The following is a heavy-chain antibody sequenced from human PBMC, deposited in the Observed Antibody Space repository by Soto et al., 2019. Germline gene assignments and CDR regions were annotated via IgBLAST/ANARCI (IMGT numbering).Heavy chain of an antibody. V-gene: IGHV3-74*01. Sequence: EVQLVESGGGLVQPGGSLRLSCAASGFSFSSYWMHWVRQAPGKGLVWVARINSDGSSTSYADSVKGRFTISRDNAKNTLSLQMNSLRAEDTAVYYCARGRIVVETAIRFDVWGQGTTVTVCS. CDR2: INSDGSST. D-gene: IGHD2-21*02. CDR1: GFSFSSYW. CDR3: ARGRIVVETAIRFDV. J-gene: IGHJ6*02.